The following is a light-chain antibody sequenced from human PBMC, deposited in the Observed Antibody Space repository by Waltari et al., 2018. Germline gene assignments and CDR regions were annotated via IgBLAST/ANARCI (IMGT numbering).Light chain of an antibody. Sequence: QSALTQPASVSGSPGQSITISCTGTRSDVGGYDYVSWFHQHPGKAPKVMIYEVNTWPSGVSNRFSGSKSGNTASLTISGLQAEDEADYYCSSYTSASTWVFGGGTKVTVL. J-gene: IGLJ3*02. V-gene: IGLV2-14*01. CDR3: SSYTSASTWV. CDR2: EVN. CDR1: RSDVGGYDY.